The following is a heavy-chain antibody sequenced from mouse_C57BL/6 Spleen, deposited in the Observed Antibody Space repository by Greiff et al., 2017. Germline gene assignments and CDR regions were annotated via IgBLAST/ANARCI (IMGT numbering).Heavy chain of an antibody. V-gene: IGHV8-8*01. CDR3: ARMAEGDGSSYWYFDV. J-gene: IGHJ1*03. Sequence: QVTLKVSGPGILQPSQTLSLTCSFSGFSLSTFGMGVGWLRQPSGKGLEWLAHIWWDDDKYYNPALKSRLTISKDTSKNQVFLKIANVDTADTATYYCARMAEGDGSSYWYFDVWGTGTTVTVSS. CDR1: GFSLSTFGMG. D-gene: IGHD1-1*01. CDR2: IWWDDDK.